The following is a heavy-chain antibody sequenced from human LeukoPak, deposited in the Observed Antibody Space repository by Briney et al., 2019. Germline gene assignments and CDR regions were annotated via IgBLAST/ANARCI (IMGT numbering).Heavy chain of an antibody. J-gene: IGHJ5*02. Sequence: PGGSLRLSCAASGFTLSSYAMSWVRQAPGKGLEWVANIKQDGSEQYYVDSVKGRFTIPRDNAKNSLSLQMNSLRAEDTAVYYCARPLMYYYGSETYFWFDPWGQGTLVTVSS. CDR2: IKQDGSEQ. CDR3: ARPLMYYYGSETYFWFDP. V-gene: IGHV3-7*01. CDR1: GFTLSSYA. D-gene: IGHD3-10*01.